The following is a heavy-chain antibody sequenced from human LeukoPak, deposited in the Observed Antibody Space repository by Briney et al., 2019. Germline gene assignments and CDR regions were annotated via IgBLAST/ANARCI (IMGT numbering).Heavy chain of an antibody. Sequence: GGSLRLSCVVSGLPFKSYGMHWVRQAPGKGLEWVAFIWSDGNNKYYGDFVKGRFTISRDNSKNTVYLQLNSLRAEDTAVYYCATDSAGKKFDYWGQGTLVTVSS. CDR1: GLPFKSYG. J-gene: IGHJ4*02. CDR2: IWSDGNNK. CDR3: ATDSAGKKFDY. V-gene: IGHV3-30*02. D-gene: IGHD6-25*01.